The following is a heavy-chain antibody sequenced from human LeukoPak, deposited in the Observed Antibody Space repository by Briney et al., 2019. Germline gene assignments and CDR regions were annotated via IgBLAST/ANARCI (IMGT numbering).Heavy chain of an antibody. CDR2: ISYDGSNK. J-gene: IGHJ4*02. CDR3: ARARDFWEYFDY. CDR1: GFTFSSYA. D-gene: IGHD3-3*01. Sequence: GGSLRLSCAASGFTFSSYAMHWVRQAPGKGLEWVAVISYDGSNKYYADSVKGRFTISRDNSKNTLYLQMNSLRAEDTAAYYCARARDFWEYFDYWGQGTLVTVSS. V-gene: IGHV3-30*01.